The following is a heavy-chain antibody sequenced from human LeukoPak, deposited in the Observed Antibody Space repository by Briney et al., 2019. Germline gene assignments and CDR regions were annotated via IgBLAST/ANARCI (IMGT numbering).Heavy chain of an antibody. CDR3: AREEAAAGTNFDY. J-gene: IGHJ4*02. Sequence: SETLSLTCAVSGGSISSSNWWSWVRQPPGKGLEWIGEIYHSGSTNYNPSLESRVTISVDKSKNQFSLKLSSVTAADTAVYYCAREEAAAGTNFDYWGQGTLVTVSS. V-gene: IGHV4-4*02. CDR2: IYHSGST. D-gene: IGHD6-13*01. CDR1: GGSISSSNW.